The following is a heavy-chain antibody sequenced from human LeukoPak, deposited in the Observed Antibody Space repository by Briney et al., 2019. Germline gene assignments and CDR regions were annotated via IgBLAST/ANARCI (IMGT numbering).Heavy chain of an antibody. D-gene: IGHD2-15*01. J-gene: IGHJ4*02. CDR2: IYYSGST. Sequence: PSETLSLTCTVSGGSISRSSYYWGWIRQPPGKGLEWIGHIYYSGSTEYNPSLKSRVTISVDTSKNQFSLKLSSVTAADTAVYYCARVAAKTVDYWGQGTLVTASS. V-gene: IGHV4-39*07. CDR3: ARVAAKTVDY. CDR1: GGSISRSSYY.